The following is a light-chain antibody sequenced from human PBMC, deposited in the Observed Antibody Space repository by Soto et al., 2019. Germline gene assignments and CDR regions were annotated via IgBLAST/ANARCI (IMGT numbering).Light chain of an antibody. J-gene: IGLJ2*01. CDR2: DVS. Sequence: QSALTQPRSVSGSPGQSVTISCTGSRSDVGGYNYVSWYQQHPGKAPKLMIYDVSKRPSGVPGRFSGSKSGNTASLTISGLQAEDEADYYCCSYGGGHTPLVFGVGTKLTVL. CDR1: RSDVGGYNY. V-gene: IGLV2-11*01. CDR3: CSYGGGHTPLV.